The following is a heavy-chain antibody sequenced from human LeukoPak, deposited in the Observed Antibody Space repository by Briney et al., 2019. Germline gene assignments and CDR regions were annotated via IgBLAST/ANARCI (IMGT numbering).Heavy chain of an antibody. Sequence: PGGSLRLSCAASGFTFSSYGMHWVRQAPGKGLEWVAVISHDASDKYYADSVKGRFTISRDNSKNTLYLQMNSLRAEDTAVYYCASTYYGDYLYYFDYWGQGTLVTVSS. CDR2: ISHDASDK. CDR1: GFTFSSYG. V-gene: IGHV3-30*03. CDR3: ASTYYGDYLYYFDY. J-gene: IGHJ4*02. D-gene: IGHD4-17*01.